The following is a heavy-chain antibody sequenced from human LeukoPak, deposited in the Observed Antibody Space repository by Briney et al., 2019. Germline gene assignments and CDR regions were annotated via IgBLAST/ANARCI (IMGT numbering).Heavy chain of an antibody. CDR3: ASPGVLTGYYNPWDY. CDR1: GGTFSSYA. D-gene: IGHD3-9*01. J-gene: IGHJ4*02. V-gene: IGHV1-69*13. CDR2: IIPIFGTA. Sequence: GASVKVSCKASGGTFSSYAISWVRQAPGQGLEWMGGIIPIFGTANYAQKFQGRVTITADESTSTAYMELSSLRSEDTAVYYCASPGVLTGYYNPWDYWGQGTLVTVSS.